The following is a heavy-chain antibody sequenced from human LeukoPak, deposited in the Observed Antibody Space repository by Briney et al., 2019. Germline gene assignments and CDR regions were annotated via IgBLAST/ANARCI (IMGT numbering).Heavy chain of an antibody. CDR3: ARGFLEWLYYDY. V-gene: IGHV4-30-2*01. D-gene: IGHD3-3*01. J-gene: IGHJ4*02. CDR2: IYHSGST. Sequence: SETLSLTCAVSGGSISSGGYSWSWIRQPPGKGLEWIGYIYHSGSTYYNPSLKSRVTISVDRSKNQFSLKLSSVTAADTAVYYCARGFLEWLYYDYWGQGTLVTVSS. CDR1: GGSISSGGYS.